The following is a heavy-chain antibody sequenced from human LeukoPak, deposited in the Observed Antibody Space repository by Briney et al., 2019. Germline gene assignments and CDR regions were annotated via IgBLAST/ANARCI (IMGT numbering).Heavy chain of an antibody. V-gene: IGHV5-51*01. D-gene: IGHD2-21*02. CDR3: ARQSGDYSYYYYMDV. CDR1: GYRFTSYW. CDR2: IYPGGSDT. Sequence: GESLKISCKGSGYRFTSYWIGWVRQKPGKGLEWMGIIYPGGSDTRYSPSFRGQVTISADKSISTAYLQWSSLKASDTAMYYCARQSGDYSYYYYMDVWGKGTTVTISS. J-gene: IGHJ6*03.